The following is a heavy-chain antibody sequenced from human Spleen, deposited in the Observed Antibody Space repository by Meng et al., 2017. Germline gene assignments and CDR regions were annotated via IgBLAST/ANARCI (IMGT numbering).Heavy chain of an antibody. V-gene: IGHV1-2*06. Sequence: QVPPVQSGAEGKKPWAPVKVTCRASGYTLTDYYMRWVRQAPGQGLEWMGRINPNSGGTDYAQKFQGRVTMTRDTSINTAYMELSRLRSAADTAVYYCARWRGDSDFDYWGQGTLVTVSS. CDR3: ARWRGDSDFDY. CDR2: INPNSGGT. CDR1: GYTLTDYY. J-gene: IGHJ4*02. D-gene: IGHD2-21*02.